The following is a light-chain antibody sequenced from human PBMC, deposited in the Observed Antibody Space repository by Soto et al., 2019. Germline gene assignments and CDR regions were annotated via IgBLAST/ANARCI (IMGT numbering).Light chain of an antibody. V-gene: IGKV3-11*01. J-gene: IGKJ1*01. CDR2: DAS. CDR1: QSVSSY. Sequence: EIVLTQPPATLSLSPGERATLSCRASQSVSSYLAWYQQKPGQAPRLLIYDASNRATGIPARFSGSGSGTDFTLTISSLEPEDFAVYYCQQRSKWPTFGQGTKV. CDR3: QQRSKWPT.